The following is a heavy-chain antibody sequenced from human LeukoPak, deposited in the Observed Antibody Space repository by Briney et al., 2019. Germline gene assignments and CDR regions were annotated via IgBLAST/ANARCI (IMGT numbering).Heavy chain of an antibody. CDR2: ISSSSNTI. D-gene: IGHD6-19*01. V-gene: IGHV3-48*02. Sequence: GGSLRLSCAASGFTFSSYSMNWVRQAPGKGLEWVSYISSSSNTIYYADSVRGRFTISRDDAKNSLYLQMNSLRDKDTSVYYCARGAVVAGRGDYWGQGTLVTVSS. CDR3: ARGAVVAGRGDY. CDR1: GFTFSSYS. J-gene: IGHJ4*02.